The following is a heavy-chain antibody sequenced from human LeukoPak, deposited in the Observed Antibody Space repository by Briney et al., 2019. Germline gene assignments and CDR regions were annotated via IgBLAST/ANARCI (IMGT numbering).Heavy chain of an antibody. CDR3: AKDLIADY. CDR1: GFTFSSYA. CDR2: ISGGGGST. J-gene: IGHJ4*02. D-gene: IGHD2-21*01. Sequence: GGSLRLTCAASGFTFSSYAMSWVRQAPGKGLEWVSAISGGGGSTYYADSVKGRFTISRDNSKNTLYLQMTSVRAEDTAVYYCAKDLIADYWGQGTLVTVSS. V-gene: IGHV3-23*01.